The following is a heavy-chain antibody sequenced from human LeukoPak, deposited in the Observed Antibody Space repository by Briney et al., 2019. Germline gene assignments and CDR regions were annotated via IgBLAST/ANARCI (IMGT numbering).Heavy chain of an antibody. D-gene: IGHD5-24*01. CDR2: INHSGST. V-gene: IGHV4-34*01. Sequence: SETLSLTCAVYGGSFSGYYWSWIRQPPGKGLEWIGEINHSGSTNYNPSLKSRVTISVDTSKNQFSLKLSSVTAADPAVYYCAREGGDGYKEVPDYWGQGTLVTVSS. CDR3: AREGGDGYKEVPDY. J-gene: IGHJ4*02. CDR1: GGSFSGYY.